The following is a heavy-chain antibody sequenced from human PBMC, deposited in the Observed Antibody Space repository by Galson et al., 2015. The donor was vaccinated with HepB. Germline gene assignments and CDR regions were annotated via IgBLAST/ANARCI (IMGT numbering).Heavy chain of an antibody. CDR2: SFFGGNT. CDR3: ARHVVKGGSGWYGYYYGMDV. V-gene: IGHV4-59*08. CDR1: GGSTSYYY. Sequence: ETLSLTCTVSGGSTSYYYWSWIRQPPGKGLEWIGYSFFGGNTNYNPSLKSRVSISGDTSKNQFSPKLSSVTAADTAVYYCARHVVKGGSGWYGYYYGMDVWGQGTTVTVSS. J-gene: IGHJ6*02. D-gene: IGHD6-19*01.